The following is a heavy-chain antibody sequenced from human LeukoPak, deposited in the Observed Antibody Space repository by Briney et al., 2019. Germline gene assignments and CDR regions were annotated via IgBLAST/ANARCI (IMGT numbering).Heavy chain of an antibody. CDR1: GFTFSSHS. Sequence: GGSLRLSCAASGFTFSSHSMNWVRQAPGRGLEWVSSISSSSIYIYYADSVKGRFSISRDNAKNSLYLQMNSLRAEDTAVYYCARGYNNYGYVFDIWGQGTVVTVSS. CDR2: ISSSSIYI. D-gene: IGHD4-11*01. CDR3: ARGYNNYGYVFDI. V-gene: IGHV3-21*01. J-gene: IGHJ3*02.